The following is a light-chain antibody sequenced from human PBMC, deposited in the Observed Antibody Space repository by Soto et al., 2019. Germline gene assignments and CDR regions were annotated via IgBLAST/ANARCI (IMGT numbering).Light chain of an antibody. CDR1: QSVSSSY. V-gene: IGKV3-20*01. CDR2: GVS. J-gene: IGKJ4*01. Sequence: EIVLTQSPGTLSLSPGERATLSCRASQSVSSSYLAWYQQKPGQAPRLLIYGVSSRATGIPDRFSGSGSGTDFTLTISRLEPDDFAVYYCQQYGNSPLTFGGGTKV. CDR3: QQYGNSPLT.